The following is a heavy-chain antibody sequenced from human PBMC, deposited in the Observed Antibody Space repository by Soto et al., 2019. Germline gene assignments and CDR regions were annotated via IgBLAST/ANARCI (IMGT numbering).Heavy chain of an antibody. CDR1: GYTFSSYA. J-gene: IGHJ6*02. CDR3: AKDTSGPNGDIYYGLDA. CDR2: ISFDENSK. V-gene: IGHV3-30*18. D-gene: IGHD4-17*01. Sequence: QVQLVESGGGVVQPGRSLRLSCVASGYTFSSYAVHWVRQAPGKGLEWVAVISFDENSKSYADFAKGRFTVSRDDSKNTLYLQMNSLKIEYTAVYYCAKDTSGPNGDIYYGLDAWGQGTTVTVSS.